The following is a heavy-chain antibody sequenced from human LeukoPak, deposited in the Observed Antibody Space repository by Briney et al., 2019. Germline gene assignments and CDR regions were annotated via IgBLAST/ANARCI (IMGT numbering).Heavy chain of an antibody. V-gene: IGHV4-34*01. J-gene: IGHJ4*02. CDR2: INHSGST. Sequence: SETLSLTCAVYGGSFSGYYWSWIRQPPGKGLEWIGEINHSGSTNYNPSLKSRVTISVDTSKNQFSLKLSSVTAADTAVYYCARVVGSYYPGRGDFDYWGREPWSPSPQ. D-gene: IGHD1-26*01. CDR1: GGSFSGYY. CDR3: ARVVGSYYPGRGDFDY.